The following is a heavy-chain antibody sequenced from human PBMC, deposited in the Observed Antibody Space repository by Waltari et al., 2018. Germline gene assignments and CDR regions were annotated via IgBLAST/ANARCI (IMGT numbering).Heavy chain of an antibody. V-gene: IGHV3-9*01. CDR3: AKDRGPVGGDLEDYYYYGMDV. CDR1: GFTFDDYA. J-gene: IGHJ6*02. Sequence: EVQLVESGGGLVQPGRSLRLSCAASGFTFDDYAMHWVRPAPGKGLEWVSGISWNSGSIGYADSVKGRFTISRDNAKNSLYLQMNSLRAEDTALYYCAKDRGPVGGDLEDYYYYGMDVWGQGTTVTVSS. CDR2: ISWNSGSI. D-gene: IGHD2-21*01.